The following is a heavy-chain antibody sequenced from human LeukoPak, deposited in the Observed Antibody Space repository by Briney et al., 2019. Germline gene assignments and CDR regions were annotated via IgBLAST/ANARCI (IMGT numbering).Heavy chain of an antibody. Sequence: GGSLRLSCAASGFTFSNAWMNWVRQAPGKGLEWVGRIKSKTDGGTTDYAAPVKGRFTISRDDSKNTLYLQMNSLKTEDTAVYYCTTGVVLWFGELIDAFDIWGQGTMVTVSS. CDR1: GFTFSNAW. CDR3: TTGVVLWFGELIDAFDI. V-gene: IGHV3-15*01. D-gene: IGHD3-10*01. J-gene: IGHJ3*02. CDR2: IKSKTDGGTT.